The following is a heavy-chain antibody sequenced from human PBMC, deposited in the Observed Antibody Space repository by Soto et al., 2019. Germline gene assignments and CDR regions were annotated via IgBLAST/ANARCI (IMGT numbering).Heavy chain of an antibody. J-gene: IGHJ4*02. V-gene: IGHV3-23*01. D-gene: IGHD1-7*01. CDR3: AKNQALELPRVIDF. CDR1: GLTFSNYA. CDR2: MSGSSSTT. Sequence: EVRLLESGGGLVKPGGSLRLSCATSGLTFSNYAMSWVRQAPGGGLEWVSSMSGSSSTTYYADSVRGRFTISRDRSKNTLYLQMSSLRAEDTALYYCAKNQALELPRVIDFWGQGTLVTVSS.